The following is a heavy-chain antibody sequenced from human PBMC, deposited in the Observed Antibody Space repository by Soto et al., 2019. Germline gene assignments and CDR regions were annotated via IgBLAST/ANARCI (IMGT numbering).Heavy chain of an antibody. Sequence: ASVKVSCKASGNTVPNYAIHWVRQAPGQGLEWMGIINPSGGSTSYAQKFQGRVTMTRDTSTSTVYMELSSLRSEDTAVYYCARAAYCISTSCYNPSDYWGQGTLVTVSS. V-gene: IGHV1-46*01. CDR2: INPSGGST. J-gene: IGHJ4*02. CDR1: GNTVPNYA. CDR3: ARAAYCISTSCYNPSDY. D-gene: IGHD2-2*02.